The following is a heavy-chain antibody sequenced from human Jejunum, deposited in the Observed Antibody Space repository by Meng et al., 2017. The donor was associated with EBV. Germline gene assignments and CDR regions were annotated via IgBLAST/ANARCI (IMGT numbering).Heavy chain of an antibody. D-gene: IGHD3-10*01. J-gene: IGHJ4*02. V-gene: IGHV7-4-1*02. CDR2: INTANGNP. CDR3: ARYSGSYSLAN. Sequence: QGKLVQSGFELKKHGDSVRLSCKASGYTFTDYAIIWVRQAPGQGLEWMGWINTANGNPTYAQAFTGRFVFSLDTSVNTAFLQISDLKAEDSALYYCARYSGSYSLANWGQGTLVTVSS. CDR1: GYTFTDYA.